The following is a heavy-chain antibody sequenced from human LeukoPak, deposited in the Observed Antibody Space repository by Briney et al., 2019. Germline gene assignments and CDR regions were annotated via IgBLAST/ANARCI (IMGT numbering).Heavy chain of an antibody. Sequence: GGSLRLSCAASGFTFSSYGMHWVRQAPGKGLEWVAFIRYDGSNKYYADSLKGRFTISRDDSKNTLYLQMNSLRDEDTAVYYCVRDFHFQLGIHWFFDLWGRGTLVTVSS. V-gene: IGHV3-30*02. CDR1: GFTFSSYG. CDR2: IRYDGSNK. J-gene: IGHJ2*01. CDR3: VRDFHFQLGIHWFFDL. D-gene: IGHD7-27*01.